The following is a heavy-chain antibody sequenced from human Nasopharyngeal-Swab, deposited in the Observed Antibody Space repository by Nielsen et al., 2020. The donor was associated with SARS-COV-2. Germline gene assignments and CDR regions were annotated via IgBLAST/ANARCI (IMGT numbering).Heavy chain of an antibody. Sequence: GGSLRLSCAASGFTFSGYAIHWVRQAPGKGLEWVAVLSYDGRSTFYADSVKGRFIISKDNAKNTMYLQMNSLRADDTAMYFCARDRSGETGTVGADWGQGTLVTVSS. J-gene: IGHJ4*02. D-gene: IGHD1-7*01. V-gene: IGHV3-30*04. CDR2: LSYDGRST. CDR1: GFTFSGYA. CDR3: ARDRSGETGTVGAD.